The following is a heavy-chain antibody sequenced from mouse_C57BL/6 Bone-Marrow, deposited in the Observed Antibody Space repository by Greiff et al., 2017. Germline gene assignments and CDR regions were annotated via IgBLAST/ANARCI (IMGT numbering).Heavy chain of an antibody. CDR2: IYPGSGST. D-gene: IGHD2-3*01. CDR1: GYTFTSYW. V-gene: IGHV1-55*01. Sequence: QVQLQQPGAELVKPGASVKMSCKASGYTFTSYWITWVKQRPGQGLEWIGDIYPGSGSTNYNEKFKSKATLTVDTSSSTSYMQLSSLTSEDSAVYYCARGGLYDGYLYYFDYWGQGTTLTVSS. J-gene: IGHJ2*01. CDR3: ARGGLYDGYLYYFDY.